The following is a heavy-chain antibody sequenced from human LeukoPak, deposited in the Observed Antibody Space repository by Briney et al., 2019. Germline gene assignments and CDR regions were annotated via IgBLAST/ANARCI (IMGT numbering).Heavy chain of an antibody. CDR3: AHRRRLDRDWNYGRFDF. V-gene: IGHV2-5*02. D-gene: IGHD1-7*01. Sequence: SGPTLVNPTQSLTLTCTFSGFSLPTSGVGVGWIRQPPGKALEWLALIYWDDDKRYSPSLTGRLSITKDTSKNQVVLTMTNMDPVDTATYYCAHRRRLDRDWNYGRFDFWGQGMLVTVSS. CDR2: IYWDDDK. J-gene: IGHJ4*02. CDR1: GFSLPTSGVG.